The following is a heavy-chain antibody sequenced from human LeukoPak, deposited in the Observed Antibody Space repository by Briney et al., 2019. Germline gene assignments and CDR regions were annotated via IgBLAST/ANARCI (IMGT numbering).Heavy chain of an antibody. CDR1: GASISSGGYY. V-gene: IGHV4-31*03. CDR3: ANHCSGGTCYRYYFDH. D-gene: IGHD2-15*01. J-gene: IGHJ4*02. CDR2: IYYTGST. Sequence: PSETLSLTCTVSGASISSGGYYWSWLRQHPAKGLEGIGYIYYTGSTYYNPSLKSRVTMSVDTSKNQFSLTLSSVTAADTGVYYCANHCSGGTCYRYYFDHWGQGTLVTVSA.